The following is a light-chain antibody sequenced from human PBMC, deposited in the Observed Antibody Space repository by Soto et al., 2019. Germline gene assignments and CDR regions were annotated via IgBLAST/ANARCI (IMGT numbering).Light chain of an antibody. Sequence: QSVLTQPPSASGTPGQRVTISWSGSSSNIGSNYVYWYQQLPGTAPKLLIYRNNQRPSGVPDRFSGSKSGTSASLAISGLRSEDEADYYCAAWDDSLSAVFGGGTQLTVL. J-gene: IGLJ7*01. CDR2: RNN. V-gene: IGLV1-47*01. CDR1: SSNIGSNY. CDR3: AAWDDSLSAV.